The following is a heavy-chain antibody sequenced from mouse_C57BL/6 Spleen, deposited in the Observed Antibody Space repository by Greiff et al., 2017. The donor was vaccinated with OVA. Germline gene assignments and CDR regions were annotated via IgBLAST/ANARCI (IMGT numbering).Heavy chain of an antibody. CDR3: AREGNSNYAMDD. CDR2: INPGSGGT. Sequence: QVQLQQSGAELVRPGTSVKMSCKASGYAFTNYLIEWVKQRHGKGLEWIGVINPGSGGTNYTEKFKGKATLTADKSYSTAYMQLSSLTSDDSAVYFCAREGNSNYAMDDWGPGTSVSVAT. V-gene: IGHV1-54*01. J-gene: IGHJ4*01. CDR1: GYAFTNYL. D-gene: IGHD3-3*01.